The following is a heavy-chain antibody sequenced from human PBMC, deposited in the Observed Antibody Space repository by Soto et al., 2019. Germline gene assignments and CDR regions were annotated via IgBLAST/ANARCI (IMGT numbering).Heavy chain of an antibody. V-gene: IGHV4-34*01. Sequence: PSETLSLTCAVYGGSFSGYYWSWIRQPPGKGLEWIGGINHSGSTNYNPSLKSRVTISVDTSKNQFSLKLSSVTAADTAVYYCARANWLYCGGDCFDYWGQGTLVTVSS. CDR3: ARANWLYCGGDCFDY. CDR2: INHSGST. J-gene: IGHJ4*02. D-gene: IGHD2-21*01. CDR1: GGSFSGYY.